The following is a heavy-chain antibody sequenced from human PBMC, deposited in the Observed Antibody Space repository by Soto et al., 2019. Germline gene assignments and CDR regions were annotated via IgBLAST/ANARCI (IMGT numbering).Heavy chain of an antibody. CDR3: ARTVTTGQLFDF. Sequence: QLHLQESGSGLVKPSQTLSLTFAVSGGSISKNGYSWSWIRQPPRKGLEWIGYIYHSGSTYYNPSLKSLVSISVDRSNNRFSLNLSSVTAADTAVYYCARTVTTGQLFDFWGQGTLVTVSS. D-gene: IGHD4-17*01. V-gene: IGHV4-30-2*01. CDR2: IYHSGST. J-gene: IGHJ4*02. CDR1: GGSISKNGYS.